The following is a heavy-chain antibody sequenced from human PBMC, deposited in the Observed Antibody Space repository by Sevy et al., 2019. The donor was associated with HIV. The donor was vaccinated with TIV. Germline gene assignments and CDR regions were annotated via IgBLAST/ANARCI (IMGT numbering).Heavy chain of an antibody. J-gene: IGHJ4*02. CDR3: ARDLPPSATTVAHFDC. CDR1: GFTFSSYE. D-gene: IGHD4-17*01. Sequence: GGSLRLSCAASGFTFSSYEMNWVRQAPGKGLEWGSYISNSGTTISYSNSVKGRFTISRDNARNSLYLKMNSLRAEDTAVYYCARDLPPSATTVAHFDCWGQGTLVTVSS. V-gene: IGHV3-48*03. CDR2: ISNSGTTI.